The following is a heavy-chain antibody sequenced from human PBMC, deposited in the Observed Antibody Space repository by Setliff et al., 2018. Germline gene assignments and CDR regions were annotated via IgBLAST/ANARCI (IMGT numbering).Heavy chain of an antibody. Sequence: SETLSLTCAVYGGSFSGYYWSWIRQPPGKGLEWIGEINHSGSTNYNPSLKSRVTISVDTSKNQFSLKLSSVTAADTAVYYCASNRLFGWGQGTLGTVSS. D-gene: IGHD2-21*01. CDR3: ASNRLFG. J-gene: IGHJ4*02. CDR1: GGSFSGYY. V-gene: IGHV4-34*01. CDR2: INHSGST.